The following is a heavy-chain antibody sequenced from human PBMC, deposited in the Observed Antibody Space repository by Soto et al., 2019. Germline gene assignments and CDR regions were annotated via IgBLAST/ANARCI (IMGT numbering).Heavy chain of an antibody. CDR1: GFTFSNYA. J-gene: IGHJ6*03. CDR2: ISRSGRTT. CDR3: ARVDVMARYYYYYYMDV. V-gene: IGHV3-11*01. Sequence: GGTLRLSCAASGFTFSNYAMSWVRQAPGKGLEWVSYISRSGRTTYYADSVKGRFTISRDNAKNSLYLQMNSLRAEDTAVYYCARVDVMARYYYYYYMDVWGKGTTVTVSS.